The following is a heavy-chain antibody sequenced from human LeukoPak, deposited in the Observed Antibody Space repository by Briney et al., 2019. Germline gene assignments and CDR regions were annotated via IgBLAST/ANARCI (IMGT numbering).Heavy chain of an antibody. J-gene: IGHJ3*02. Sequence: GGSLRLSCAASGFTFSSYSMHWVRQAPGKWLEWVGVIWYDGSNKYYADSVKGRFTISRDNSKNTLYLQMNSLRVEDTAVYYCAVEYNSSPYAFDIWGQGTKVTVSS. CDR2: IWYDGSNK. CDR3: AVEYNSSPYAFDI. V-gene: IGHV3-33*01. D-gene: IGHD2/OR15-2a*01. CDR1: GFTFSSYS.